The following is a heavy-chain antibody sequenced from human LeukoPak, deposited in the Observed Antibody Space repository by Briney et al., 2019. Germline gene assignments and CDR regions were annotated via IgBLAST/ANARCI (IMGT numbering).Heavy chain of an antibody. V-gene: IGHV3-30*18. Sequence: GGSLRLSCAASGFTFSGYGMHWVRQAPGKGLEWVAVISYDGTNKYYADSVKGRFTISRDNSKNTLYLQTNSLRAEDTAVYYCAKDCGGDCYSYYYYYYGMNVWGQGTTVAVSS. J-gene: IGHJ6*02. CDR1: GFTFSGYG. D-gene: IGHD2-21*02. CDR3: AKDCGGDCYSYYYYYYGMNV. CDR2: ISYDGTNK.